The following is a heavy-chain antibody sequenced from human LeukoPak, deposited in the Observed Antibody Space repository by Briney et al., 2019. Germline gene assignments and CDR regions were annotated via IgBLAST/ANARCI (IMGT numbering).Heavy chain of an antibody. J-gene: IGHJ4*02. CDR3: ARLDSIHLITY. CDR1: GGSISSSSYY. Sequence: SGTLSLTCTVSGGSISSSSYYWGWLRQPPGKGLEWIGTIYYSGSTYYNPSLKSRVTISVDTSKNQFSLRLSSVTAADTAVYYCARLDSIHLITYWGQGTLVTVSS. V-gene: IGHV4-39*01. D-gene: IGHD3-16*01. CDR2: IYYSGST.